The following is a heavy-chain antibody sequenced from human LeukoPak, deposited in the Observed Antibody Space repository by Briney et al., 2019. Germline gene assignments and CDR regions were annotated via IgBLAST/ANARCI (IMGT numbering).Heavy chain of an antibody. V-gene: IGHV3-64*01. CDR3: ASVIAAAGTLNYYMDV. J-gene: IGHJ6*03. Sequence: GGSLRLSCAASGFTFSSYAMHWVRQAPGKGLEYVSAISSNGGSTYYANSVKGRFTISRDNSKNTLYLQMGSLRAEDMAVYYCASVIAAAGTLNYYMDVWGKGTTVTISS. CDR2: ISSNGGST. D-gene: IGHD6-13*01. CDR1: GFTFSSYA.